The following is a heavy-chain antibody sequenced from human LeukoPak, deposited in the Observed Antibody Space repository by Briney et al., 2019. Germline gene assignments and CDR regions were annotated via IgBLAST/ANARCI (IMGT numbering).Heavy chain of an antibody. CDR3: ARAVDGDYLDY. CDR2: ISSSSSYI. CDR1: GFTFSSYS. J-gene: IGHJ4*02. D-gene: IGHD4-17*01. Sequence: AGGSLRLSRAASGFTFSSYSMNWVRQAPGKGLEWVSSISSSSSYIYYADSVKGRFTISRDNAKNSLYLQMNSLRAEDTAVYYCARAVDGDYLDYWGQGTLVTVSS. V-gene: IGHV3-21*01.